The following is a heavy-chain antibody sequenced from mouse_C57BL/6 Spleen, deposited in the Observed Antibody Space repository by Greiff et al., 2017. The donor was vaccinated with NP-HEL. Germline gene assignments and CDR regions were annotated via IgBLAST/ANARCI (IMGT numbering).Heavy chain of an antibody. J-gene: IGHJ4*01. CDR1: GYTFTGYW. V-gene: IGHV1-9*01. Sequence: LQQSGASVKLSCKATGYTFTGYWIEWVKQRPGHGLEWIGEILPGSGSTNYNEKFKGKATFTADTSSNTAYMQLSSLTTEDSAIYYCARAPITTRDRSAMDYWGQGTSVTVSS. D-gene: IGHD1-1*01. CDR2: ILPGSGST. CDR3: ARAPITTRDRSAMDY.